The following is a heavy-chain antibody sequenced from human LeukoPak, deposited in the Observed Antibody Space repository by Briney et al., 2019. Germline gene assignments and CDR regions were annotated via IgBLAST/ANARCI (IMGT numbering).Heavy chain of an antibody. Sequence: PGGSLRLSCAASGFTFSSYAMHWVRQAPGKGLEWVAVISYDGSNKYYADSVKGRFTISRDNSKNTLYLQMNSLRAEDTAVYYCARDWRATGMGVWGQGTTVTVSS. J-gene: IGHJ6*02. CDR1: GFTFSSYA. CDR3: ARDWRATGMGV. D-gene: IGHD5-12*01. V-gene: IGHV3-30-3*01. CDR2: ISYDGSNK.